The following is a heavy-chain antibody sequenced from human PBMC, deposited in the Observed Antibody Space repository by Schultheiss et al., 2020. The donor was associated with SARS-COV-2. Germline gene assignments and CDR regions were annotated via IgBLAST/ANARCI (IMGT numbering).Heavy chain of an antibody. CDR1: GYTFTSYA. CDR3: ARGRCSGGSCIVGRWDWFDP. Sequence: SVKVSCKASGYTFTSYAISWVRQAPGQGLEWMGGIIPIFGTANYAQKFQGRVTITADESTSTAYMELSSLRSEDTAVYYCARGRCSGGSCIVGRWDWFDPWGQGTLVTVSS. V-gene: IGHV1-69*13. CDR2: IIPIFGTA. D-gene: IGHD2-15*01. J-gene: IGHJ5*02.